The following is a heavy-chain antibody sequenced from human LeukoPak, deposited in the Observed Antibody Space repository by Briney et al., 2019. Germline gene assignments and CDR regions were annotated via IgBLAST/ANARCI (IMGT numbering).Heavy chain of an antibody. CDR1: GYRFTSYC. Sequence: ESLKISLKGSGYRFTSYCNGWARQMPGRGLEWMGIIYRGDSDNRYSTYFQGQVTISGEKSINTAYVQWRSLKASDTVIYYCARRRSLEDGFHVWGQGTVVTVSS. V-gene: IGHV5-51*01. J-gene: IGHJ3*01. CDR2: IYRGDSDN. D-gene: IGHD1-1*01. CDR3: ARRRSLEDGFHV.